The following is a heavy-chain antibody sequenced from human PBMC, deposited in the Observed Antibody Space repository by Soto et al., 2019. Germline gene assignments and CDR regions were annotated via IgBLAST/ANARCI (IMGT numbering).Heavy chain of an antibody. D-gene: IGHD3-22*01. J-gene: IGHJ4*02. CDR3: ARDWKGHNYYDSSGYYGLLDY. V-gene: IGHV1-18*04. CDR2: ISAYNGNT. Sequence: ASVKVSCKASGYTFTSYGISWVREAPGQGPEWMGWISAYNGNTNYAQKLQGRVTMTTDTSTSTAYMELRSLRSDDTAVYYCARDWKGHNYYDSSGYYGLLDYWGQGTLVTVSS. CDR1: GYTFTSYG.